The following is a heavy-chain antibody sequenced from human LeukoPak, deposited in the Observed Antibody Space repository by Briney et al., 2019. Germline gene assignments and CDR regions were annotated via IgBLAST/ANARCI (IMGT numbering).Heavy chain of an antibody. V-gene: IGHV3-33*01. CDR3: ARDRYRSGLLSYHYFDY. Sequence: GGCLRLSCVVSGFTFSSFGTLGVSDARARGREGVAVLWYEGSKKYYAHSVKGRFNSSRDNSKNPLYRQMNSLRAENTAVYYCARDRYRSGLLSYHYFDYWGQGTRVTVSS. D-gene: IGHD6-19*01. J-gene: IGHJ4*02. CDR2: LWYEGSKK. CDR1: GFTFSSFG.